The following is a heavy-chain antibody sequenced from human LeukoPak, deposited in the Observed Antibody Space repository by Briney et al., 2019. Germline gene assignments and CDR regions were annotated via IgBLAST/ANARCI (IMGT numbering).Heavy chain of an antibody. Sequence: ASVKGSCKASGGTFSSYAISWVRQAPGQGLEWIGRIIPILGIANSAQKFQGRVTITADKSTSTAYMELSSLRSEDTAVYYCARDRGVASWYIVVVPVAMGDYYYYGMDVWGQGTTVTVSS. CDR2: IIPILGIA. CDR3: ARDRGVASWYIVVVPVAMGDYYYYGMDV. D-gene: IGHD2-2*01. J-gene: IGHJ6*02. CDR1: GGTFSSYA. V-gene: IGHV1-69*04.